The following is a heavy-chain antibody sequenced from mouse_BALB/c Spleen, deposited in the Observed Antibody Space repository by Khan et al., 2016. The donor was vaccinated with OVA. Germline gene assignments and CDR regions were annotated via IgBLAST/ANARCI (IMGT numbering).Heavy chain of an antibody. D-gene: IGHD2-10*01. CDR3: ARERTYFWYFDV. CDR1: GFNIKDTY. CDR2: IDPANGNT. Sequence: EVQLQQSGAELVKPGASVKLSCTASGFNIKDTYMHWVKQRPEQGLEWIGRIDPANGNTKYDPKFQGKATITADTSSNTAYLQLSSLTSAESAVYYCARERTYFWYFDVWGAGTTVTVSS. V-gene: IGHV14-3*02. J-gene: IGHJ1*01.